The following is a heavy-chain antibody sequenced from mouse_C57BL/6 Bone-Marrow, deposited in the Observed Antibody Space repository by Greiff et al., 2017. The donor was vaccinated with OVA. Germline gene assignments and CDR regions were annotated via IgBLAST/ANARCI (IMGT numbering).Heavy chain of an antibody. CDR3: TGDYDAWFAD. V-gene: IGHV6-3*01. CDR1: GFTFSNYW. D-gene: IGHD2-4*01. CDR2: IRLKCGNYAT. J-gene: IGHJ3*01. Sequence: EVKLQESGGGLVQPGGSMKLSCVASGFTFSNYWMNWVRQSPEKGLEWVGQIRLKCGNYATNEEESVKGRFTITTDYSKSSVYLQMNNLRAEDTGIYYCTGDYDAWFADWGQGTLVTVSA.